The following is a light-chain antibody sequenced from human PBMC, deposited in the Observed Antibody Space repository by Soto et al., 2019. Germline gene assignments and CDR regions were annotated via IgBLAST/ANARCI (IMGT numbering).Light chain of an antibody. CDR1: QGIAGK. J-gene: IGKJ4*01. V-gene: IGKV3-15*01. Sequence: EVVMTQSPATLSVSPGERVTFSCRSSQGIAGKLAWFQHKPGQGPRLLIYGASTGATGIPARFSGSGSGTEFTLTISSPQSEDSAVYYCQQYHTWPLTFGEGTKVDI. CDR3: QQYHTWPLT. CDR2: GAS.